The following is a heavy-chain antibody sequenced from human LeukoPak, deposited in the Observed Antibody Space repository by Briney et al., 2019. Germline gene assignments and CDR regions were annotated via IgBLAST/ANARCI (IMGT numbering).Heavy chain of an antibody. CDR1: GCSISSYY. J-gene: IGHJ3*01. CDR3: ARDRYSSGWHEGVVAFDV. CDR2: IYYSGST. D-gene: IGHD6-19*01. V-gene: IGHV4-59*01. Sequence: PSETLSLTCTVSGCSISSYYWSWIRQPPGKGLEWIGYIYYSGSTNYNPSLKSRVTISVDTSKNQFSLKLSSVTAADTAVYYCARDRYSSGWHEGVVAFDVWGQGTMVTVSS.